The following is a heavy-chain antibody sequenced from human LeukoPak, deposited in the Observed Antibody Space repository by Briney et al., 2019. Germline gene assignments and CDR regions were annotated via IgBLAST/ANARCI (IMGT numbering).Heavy chain of an antibody. CDR1: GFTFSDYY. Sequence: GGSLRLSCAASGFTFSDYYMSWIRQAPGKGLEWVSYISSSGSTIYYADSVKGRFTISRDNAKNSLYLQMNSLRAEDTAVYYCARDLPPRDSTYALDIWGQGTMVTVSS. D-gene: IGHD6-13*01. J-gene: IGHJ3*02. V-gene: IGHV3-11*01. CDR3: ARDLPPRDSTYALDI. CDR2: ISSSGSTI.